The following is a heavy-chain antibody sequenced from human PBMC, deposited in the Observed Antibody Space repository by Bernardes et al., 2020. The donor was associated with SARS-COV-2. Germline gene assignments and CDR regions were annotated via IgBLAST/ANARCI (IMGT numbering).Heavy chain of an antibody. Sequence: GGSLRLSCAASGFAVSSNYVTWVRQAPGKGLEWVSVIYSGGNRYYVNSVKGRFTISRDYSKNIVYLQMNTLRPEDTAVYYCAKLRSVLWIHPYYNAMDAWGQGTTVTVSS. J-gene: IGHJ6*02. V-gene: IGHV3-53*01. D-gene: IGHD2-2*01. CDR2: IYSGGNR. CDR3: AKLRSVLWIHPYYNAMDA. CDR1: GFAVSSNY.